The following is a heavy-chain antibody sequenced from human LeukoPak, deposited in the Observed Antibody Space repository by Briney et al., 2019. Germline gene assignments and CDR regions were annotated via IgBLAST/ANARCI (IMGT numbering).Heavy chain of an antibody. J-gene: IGHJ4*02. V-gene: IGHV4-34*01. CDR1: GGSFSGYY. Sequence: PSETLSLTCAVYGGSFSGYYWSWIRQPPGKGPEWIGEINHSGSTNYNPSLKSRVTISVDTSKNQFSLKLSSVTAADTAVYYCARGRARLRGYFDYWGQGTLVTVSS. CDR2: INHSGST. D-gene: IGHD4-17*01. CDR3: ARGRARLRGYFDY.